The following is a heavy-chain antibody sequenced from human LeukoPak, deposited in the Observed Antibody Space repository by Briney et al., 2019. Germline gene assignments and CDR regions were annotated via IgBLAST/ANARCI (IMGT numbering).Heavy chain of an antibody. J-gene: IGHJ4*02. CDR3: ARDRDGYGDFDY. CDR2: IYYSGST. Sequence: SETLSLTCTVSGGSISSGGYYWSWIRQHPGKGLEWIGYIYYSGSTYYNPSLKSRVTISVDTSKNQFSLKLSSVTAADTAVYYCARDRDGYGDFDYWGQGTLVTVSS. D-gene: IGHD4-17*01. CDR1: GGSISSGGYY. V-gene: IGHV4-31*03.